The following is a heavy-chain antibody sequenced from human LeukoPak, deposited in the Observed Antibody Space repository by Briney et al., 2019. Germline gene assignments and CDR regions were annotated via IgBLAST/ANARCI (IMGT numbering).Heavy chain of an antibody. CDR1: RLTLRTYE. V-gene: IGHV3-48*03. CDR3: ARDQRYTSSPTPRYFDY. D-gene: IGHD6-13*01. Sequence: RPLRAAWRLTLRTYEINWARQASGKGRVWVTYNSSSGSSIYYADSVKGRFTISRDNAKNSLYLQMNSLRADDTAVYYCARDQRYTSSPTPRYFDYWGQGTLVTVSS. J-gene: IGHJ4*02. CDR2: NSSSGSSI.